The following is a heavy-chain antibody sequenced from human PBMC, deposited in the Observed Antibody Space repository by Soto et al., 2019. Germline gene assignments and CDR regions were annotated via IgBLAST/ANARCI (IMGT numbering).Heavy chain of an antibody. CDR2: ISYDGSNK. J-gene: IGHJ4*02. CDR3: ARGHSSSYLDY. V-gene: IGHV3-30-3*01. Sequence: PGGSLRLSCAASGFTFSSYAMHWVRQAPGKGLEWVAVISYDGSNKYYADSVKGRFTISRDNSKNTLYLQMNSLRAEDTAVYYCARGHSSSYLDYWGQGTLVTVSS. CDR1: GFTFSSYA. D-gene: IGHD6-6*01.